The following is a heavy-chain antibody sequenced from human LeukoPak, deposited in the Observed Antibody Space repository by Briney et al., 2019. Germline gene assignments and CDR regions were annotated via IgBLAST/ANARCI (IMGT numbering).Heavy chain of an antibody. CDR3: ARDHSYYYDSSGYLRSYYFDY. D-gene: IGHD3-22*01. CDR2: ISAYNGNT. CDR1: GYTFTIYG. Sequence: ASVKVSCKASGYTFTIYGISWVRQAPGQGLEWMGWISAYNGNTNYAQKLQGRVTMTTDTSTSTAYMELRSLRSDDTAVYYCARDHSYYYDSSGYLRSYYFDYWGQGTLVTVSS. J-gene: IGHJ4*02. V-gene: IGHV1-18*01.